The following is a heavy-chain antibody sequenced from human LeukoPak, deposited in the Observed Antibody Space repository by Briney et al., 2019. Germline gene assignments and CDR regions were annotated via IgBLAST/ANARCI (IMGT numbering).Heavy chain of an antibody. D-gene: IGHD6-19*01. CDR3: AILPSGTSYYYYGMDV. V-gene: IGHV1-69*13. J-gene: IGHJ6*02. CDR2: IIPIFGTA. Sequence: GASVKVSCKASGGTFISYAISWVRQAPGQGLEWMGGIIPIFGTANYAQKFQGRVTITADESTSTAYMELSSLRSEDTAVYYCAILPSGTSYYYYGMDVWGQGTTVTVSS. CDR1: GGTFISYA.